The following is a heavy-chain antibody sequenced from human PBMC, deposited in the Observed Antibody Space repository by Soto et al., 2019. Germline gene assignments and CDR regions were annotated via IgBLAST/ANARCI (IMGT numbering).Heavy chain of an antibody. D-gene: IGHD2-2*01. CDR2: ISSGGFIT. CDR3: ATGVVPATKWGYYSYGLDV. V-gene: IGHV3-11*01. J-gene: IGHJ6*02. Sequence: GGSLRLSCAASGFTFSDYYMSWIRQAPGKGLEWVSYISSGGFITYYADSVKGRFTTSWDKAKNSLYLQMNTLSANDTAVYYCATGVVPATKWGYYSYGLDVWGQGTTVTVSS. CDR1: GFTFSDYY.